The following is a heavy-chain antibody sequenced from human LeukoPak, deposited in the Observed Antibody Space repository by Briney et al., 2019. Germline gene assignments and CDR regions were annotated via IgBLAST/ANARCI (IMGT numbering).Heavy chain of an antibody. CDR2: ISWSGGSI. J-gene: IGHJ6*02. Sequence: GGSLRLSCAASGFTFSSYAMSWVRQAPGKGLEWVSGISWSGGSICYADSVKGRFTISRDNAKNSLYLQMNSLRAEDTALYYCAKYIAKSYYYCTDVWGQGTMVTVSS. CDR3: AKYIAKSYYYCTDV. V-gene: IGHV3-9*01. CDR1: GFTFSSYA.